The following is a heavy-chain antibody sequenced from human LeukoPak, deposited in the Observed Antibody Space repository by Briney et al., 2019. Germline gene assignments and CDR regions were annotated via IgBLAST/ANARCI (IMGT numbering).Heavy chain of an antibody. CDR3: ASYPRSVDTPPFDY. Sequence: ASVKVSCKXSGYTFTGYYMHWVRQAPGQGLEWMGWINPNSGGTNYAQKFQGRVTMTRDTSTTTAYMELSSLRSDDTAVYFCASYPRSVDTPPFDYWGQGTLVTVSS. CDR2: INPNSGGT. J-gene: IGHJ4*02. CDR1: GYTFTGYY. D-gene: IGHD3-16*02. V-gene: IGHV1-2*02.